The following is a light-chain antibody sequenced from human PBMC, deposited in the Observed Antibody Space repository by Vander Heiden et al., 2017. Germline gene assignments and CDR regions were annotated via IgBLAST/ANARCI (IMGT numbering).Light chain of an antibody. CDR1: QSISSY. CDR2: DAS. Sequence: DIQLTQSPCSLSASIGDRVTITCRACQSISSYLNWYQQKPGTAPKLLIYDASSLQSGVPSRFSGSGSGSDFTLTISSLQAEDFASYYCQQSYSSPLTFGGGTKVEIK. J-gene: IGKJ4*01. V-gene: IGKV1-39*01. CDR3: QQSYSSPLT.